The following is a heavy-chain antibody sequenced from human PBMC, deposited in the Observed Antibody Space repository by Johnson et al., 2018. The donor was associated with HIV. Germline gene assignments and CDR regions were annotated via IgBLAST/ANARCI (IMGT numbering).Heavy chain of an antibody. V-gene: IGHV3-33*08. CDR1: GFSISNYA. Sequence: QVQLVESGGGVVQPGRSLRLACVTSGFSISNYAMHWVRQAPGKGLEWVAFIRYDGSNKYYADSVKGRFTISRDNSKNTLYLQMNSPRAEDTAVYYCARGPPLFARFGVAAKPNDAFDIWGQGTMVTVSS. CDR2: IRYDGSNK. J-gene: IGHJ3*02. D-gene: IGHD3-3*01. CDR3: ARGPPLFARFGVAAKPNDAFDI.